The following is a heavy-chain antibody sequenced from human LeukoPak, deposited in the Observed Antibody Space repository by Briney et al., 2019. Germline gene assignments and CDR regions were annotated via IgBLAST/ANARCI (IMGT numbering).Heavy chain of an antibody. V-gene: IGHV4-59*01. J-gene: IGHJ4*02. D-gene: IGHD6-6*01. CDR2: IYYSGST. Sequence: SETLSLTCTVSGGSISSYYWSWIRQPPGKGLEWIGYIYYSGSTNYNPSLKSRVTISVDTSKNQFSLKLSSVTAADTAVYYCAGYALRSTYSGSSGGLSVWGQGTLVTVSS. CDR1: GGSISSYY. CDR3: AGYALRSTYSGSSGGLSV.